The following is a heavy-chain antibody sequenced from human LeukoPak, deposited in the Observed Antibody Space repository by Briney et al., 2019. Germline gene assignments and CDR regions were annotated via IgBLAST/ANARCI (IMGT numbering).Heavy chain of an antibody. V-gene: IGHV4-59*01. CDR3: ARVSDYYDSSGYYVNNYYYYYMDV. Sequence: SETLSLICTVSGGSISSYYWSWIRQPPGKGLEGVGYIYYSGSTYYNPSLKSRVTIPVDTSKNQFSLKLSSVPAADTAVYYCARVSDYYDSSGYYVNNYYYYYMDVWGKGTTVTVSS. D-gene: IGHD3-22*01. CDR1: GGSISSYY. CDR2: IYYSGST. J-gene: IGHJ6*03.